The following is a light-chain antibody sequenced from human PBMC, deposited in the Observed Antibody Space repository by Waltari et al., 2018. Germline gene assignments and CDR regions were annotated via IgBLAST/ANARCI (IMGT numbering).Light chain of an antibody. CDR3: MQGTHWPPMYT. J-gene: IGKJ2*01. V-gene: IGKV2-30*01. Sequence: DVVMTQSPLSLPVTLGQPASISCRPSHSLVYSDGNTYLNWFQQRPGQSPRRLIYKVSNRDSGVPDRFSGSGSGTDFTLKISRVEAEDVGVYYCMQGTHWPPMYTFGQGTKLEIK. CDR1: HSLVYSDGNTY. CDR2: KVS.